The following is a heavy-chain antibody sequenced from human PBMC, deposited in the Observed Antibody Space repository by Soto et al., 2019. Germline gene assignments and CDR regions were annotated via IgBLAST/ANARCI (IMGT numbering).Heavy chain of an antibody. D-gene: IGHD6-13*01. J-gene: IGHJ6*02. CDR1: GGSISNSSYY. CDR3: ARLGFGYSSSWYYYYAMDV. CDR2: IYYSGST. V-gene: IGHV4-39*01. Sequence: QLQLQESGPGLVRPSETLSLNCTVSGGSISNSSYYWGWIRQPPGKGLEWIGNIYYSGSTYYNPSLKSRVTISVDTSKSQFSLKLRSVTAADTAVYYCARLGFGYSSSWYYYYAMDVWGQGTTVTVSS.